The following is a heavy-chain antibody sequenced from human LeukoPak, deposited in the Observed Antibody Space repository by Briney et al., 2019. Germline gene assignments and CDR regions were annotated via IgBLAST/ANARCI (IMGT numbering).Heavy chain of an antibody. V-gene: IGHV1-18*01. D-gene: IGHD3-3*01. CDR3: VIDTCYDFGSDPTEVFDL. J-gene: IGHJ3*01. Sequence: SLKVSCKASRYSFTTSGITWVRQAPGQGLEGMGWISAHNGNIKYAQKMQGRVTMTIDTSTRTVYMELRSLRSDDTAIYYCVIDTCYDFGSDPTEVFDLWGQGTRVTVS. CDR1: RYSFTTSG. CDR2: ISAHNGNI.